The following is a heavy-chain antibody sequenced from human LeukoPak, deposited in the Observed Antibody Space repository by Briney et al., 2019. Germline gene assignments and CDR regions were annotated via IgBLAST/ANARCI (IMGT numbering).Heavy chain of an antibody. CDR1: GFTFSSYS. D-gene: IGHD6-13*01. Sequence: PGGSLRLSCAASGFTFSSYSMSWVRQAPGKGLEWVSAISGNGGSPYYADSVKGRFTISRDNSKNTVYLEMNSLRAEDTAVYYCASQPGYSSSWHYYYYYYMDVWGKGTTVTVSS. CDR2: ISGNGGSP. J-gene: IGHJ6*03. CDR3: ASQPGYSSSWHYYYYYYMDV. V-gene: IGHV3-23*01.